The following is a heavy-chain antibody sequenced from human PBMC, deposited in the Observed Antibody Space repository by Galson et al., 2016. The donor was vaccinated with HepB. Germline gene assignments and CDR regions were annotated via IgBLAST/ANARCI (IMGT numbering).Heavy chain of an antibody. D-gene: IGHD6-19*01. CDR1: GYSFTSYW. CDR3: ATLIVAVGHDYYNGVDV. V-gene: IGHV5-51*01. CDR2: IYPGDSDT. Sequence: QSGAEVKKPGESLKISCKGSGYSFTSYWIGWVRQMSGKGLEWMGIIYPGDSDTRYSPSLQGQVTISADKSISTAYLQWSSLKASDTAMYYCATLIVAVGHDYYNGVDVWGQGTTVTVSS. J-gene: IGHJ6*02.